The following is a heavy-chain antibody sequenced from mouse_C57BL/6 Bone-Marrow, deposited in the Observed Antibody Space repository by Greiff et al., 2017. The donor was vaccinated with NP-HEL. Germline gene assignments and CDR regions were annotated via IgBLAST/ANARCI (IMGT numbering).Heavy chain of an antibody. Sequence: QVQLQQPGAELVMPGASVKLSYKASGYTFTSYWMHWVKQRPGQGLEWIGEIDPSDSYTNYNQKFKGKSTLTVDKSSSTAYMQLSSLTSEDSAVYYCARSYGYAWFAYWGQGTLVTVSA. CDR2: IDPSDSYT. CDR1: GYTFTSYW. CDR3: ARSYGYAWFAY. D-gene: IGHD2-2*01. J-gene: IGHJ3*01. V-gene: IGHV1-69*01.